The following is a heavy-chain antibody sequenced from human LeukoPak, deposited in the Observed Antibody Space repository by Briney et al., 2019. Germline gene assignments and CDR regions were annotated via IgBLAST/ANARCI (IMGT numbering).Heavy chain of an antibody. D-gene: IGHD5-24*01. V-gene: IGHV3-23*01. CDR1: GFTFSSYA. Sequence: GGSLRLSCAASGFTFSSYAMSWVLQAPGKGLEWVSAISGSGGSTYYADSVKGRFTISRDNSKNTLYLQMNSLRAEDTAVYYCAKDHEAWLQFGNPGSDYWGQGTLVTVSS. J-gene: IGHJ4*02. CDR3: AKDHEAWLQFGNPGSDY. CDR2: ISGSGGST.